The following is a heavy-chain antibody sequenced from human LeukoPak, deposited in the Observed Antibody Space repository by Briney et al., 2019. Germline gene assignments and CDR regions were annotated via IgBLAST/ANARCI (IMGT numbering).Heavy chain of an antibody. CDR3: ARDPTGYDSSGYYYFLNGMDV. CDR2: IKQDGSEK. CDR1: GLTFSSYW. Sequence: GGSLRLSCAASGLTFSSYWMSWVRQAPGKGLEWVANIKQDGSEKYYVDSVKGRFTISRDNAKNSLYLQMNSLRAEDTAVYYCARDPTGYDSSGYYYFLNGMDVWGQGTTVTVSS. D-gene: IGHD3-22*01. J-gene: IGHJ6*02. V-gene: IGHV3-7*03.